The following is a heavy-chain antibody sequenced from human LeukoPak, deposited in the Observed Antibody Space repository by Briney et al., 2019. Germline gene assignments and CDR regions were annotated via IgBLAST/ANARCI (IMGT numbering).Heavy chain of an antibody. J-gene: IGHJ4*02. Sequence: GGSLRLSCAASGFTFSSYAMSWVRQAPGKGLEWVAGTSYDGNMKYSADSVKGRFTVSRDNPENTVYLQLNSLRVEDTAVYYCVKGPYTNYYDSTGYDYWGQGALVTVSS. CDR3: VKGPYTNYYDSTGYDY. CDR2: TSYDGNMK. D-gene: IGHD3-22*01. CDR1: GFTFSSYA. V-gene: IGHV3-30-3*01.